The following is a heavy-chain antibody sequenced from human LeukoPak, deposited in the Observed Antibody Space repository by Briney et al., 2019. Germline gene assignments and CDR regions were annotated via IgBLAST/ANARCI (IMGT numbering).Heavy chain of an antibody. D-gene: IGHD3-16*02. CDR2: IHYSGSS. V-gene: IGHV4-59*12. CDR3: ARDENGYVWGSFRA. J-gene: IGHJ5*02. Sequence: SETLSLTCAVSGGSISTYYWSWIRQPPGKGLEWIGYIHYSGSSNYNPSLKSRVTISLDTSKNQFSLKLSSVTAADTAVYYCARDENGYVWGSFRAWGQGTLVTVSS. CDR1: GGSISTYY.